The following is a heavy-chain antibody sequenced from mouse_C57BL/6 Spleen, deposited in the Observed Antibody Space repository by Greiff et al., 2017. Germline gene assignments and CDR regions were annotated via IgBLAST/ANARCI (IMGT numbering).Heavy chain of an antibody. CDR1: GFSLTSYG. Sequence: QVQLQQSGPGLVQPSQSLSITCTVSGFSLTSYGVHWVRQSPGKGLAWLGVIWRGGSTDYNAAFMSRLSITKDNSKSQVFCKMNSLQADDTAIYYCAKNRGTTAPYAMDYWGQGTSVTVSS. CDR3: AKNRGTTAPYAMDY. CDR2: IWRGGST. D-gene: IGHD1-2*01. J-gene: IGHJ4*01. V-gene: IGHV2-5*01.